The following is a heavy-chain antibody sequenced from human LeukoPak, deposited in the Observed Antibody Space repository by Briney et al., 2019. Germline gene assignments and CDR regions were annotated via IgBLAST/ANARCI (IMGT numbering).Heavy chain of an antibody. V-gene: IGHV3-66*01. CDR1: GFTVSSNY. CDR3: ARDRTTVTTYYYYGMDV. CDR2: IYSGGST. J-gene: IGHJ6*02. D-gene: IGHD4-17*01. Sequence: GGSLRLSWAASGFTVSSNYMSWVRQAPGKGLEWVSVIYSGGSTYYADSVKGRFTISRDNSKNTLYLQMNSLRAEDTAVYYCARDRTTVTTYYYYGMDVWGQGTTVTVSS.